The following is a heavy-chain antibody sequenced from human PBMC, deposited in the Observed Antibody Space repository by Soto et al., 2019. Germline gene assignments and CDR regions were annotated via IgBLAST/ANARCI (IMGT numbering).Heavy chain of an antibody. D-gene: IGHD2-15*01. CDR2: IYYSGST. J-gene: IGHJ6*03. Sequence: PSETLSLTCTVSGGSISSYYWSWIRQPPGKGLEWIGYIYYSGSTNYNPSLKSRVTISVDTSKNQFSLKLSSVTAADTAVYYCARDGGYCSGGSCPSGYMDVWGKGTTVTVSS. CDR1: GGSISSYY. V-gene: IGHV4-59*01. CDR3: ARDGGYCSGGSCPSGYMDV.